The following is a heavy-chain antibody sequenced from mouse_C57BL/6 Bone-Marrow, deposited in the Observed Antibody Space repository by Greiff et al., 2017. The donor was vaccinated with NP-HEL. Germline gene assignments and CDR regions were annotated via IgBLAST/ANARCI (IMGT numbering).Heavy chain of an antibody. D-gene: IGHD2-2*01. CDR3: ARRGDGYDAFAY. J-gene: IGHJ3*01. V-gene: IGHV3-6*01. CDR2: ISYDGSN. Sequence: EVKLQESGPGLVKPSQSLSLTCSVTGYSITSGYYWNWIRQFPGNKLEWMGYISYDGSNNYNPSLKNRISITRDTSKNQFFLKLNSVTTEDTATYYCARRGDGYDAFAYWGQGTLVTVSA. CDR1: GYSITSGYY.